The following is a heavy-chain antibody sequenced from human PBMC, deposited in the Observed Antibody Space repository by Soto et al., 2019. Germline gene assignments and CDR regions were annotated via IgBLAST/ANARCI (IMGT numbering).Heavy chain of an antibody. J-gene: IGHJ4*02. CDR3: VSDRGYGHASVPYS. CDR2: ISYDGGLQ. V-gene: IGHV3-30*03. D-gene: IGHD5-18*01. Sequence: QAHLVESGGGVVQPGRSLRLSCAASGFTFTSYGMHWVRQAPGTRLEWVAVISYDGGLQHYADSVKGRFTISRDNSKNKVLRQINRLRAEDTAVYYCVSDRGYGHASVPYSWGQGTLVSVSS. CDR1: GFTFTSYG.